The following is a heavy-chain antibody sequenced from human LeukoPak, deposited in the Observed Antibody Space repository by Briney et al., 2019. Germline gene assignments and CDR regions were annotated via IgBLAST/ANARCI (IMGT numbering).Heavy chain of an antibody. J-gene: IGHJ4*02. D-gene: IGHD5-24*01. CDR1: GYSFTNYW. V-gene: IGHV5-51*01. CDR3: ARASRDGYNQNFDY. CDR2: LYPGDSDT. Sequence: GESLKISCKGSGYSFTNYWIAWVRQMPGKGLEWMGILYPGDSDTRYSPSFQGQVTISADRSISTAYLQWSSLKASDTAMYYCARASRDGYNQNFDYWGQGALVTVSS.